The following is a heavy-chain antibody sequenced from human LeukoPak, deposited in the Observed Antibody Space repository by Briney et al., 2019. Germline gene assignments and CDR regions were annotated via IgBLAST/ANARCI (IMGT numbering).Heavy chain of an antibody. CDR3: ARDSPCSGGSCYGLRYYYYMDV. V-gene: IGHV3-7*01. D-gene: IGHD2-15*01. J-gene: IGHJ6*03. CDR1: GFTFSSYW. Sequence: GGSLRLSCAASGFTFSSYWMSWVRQAPGKGLEWVANMKYDGSEKYYVDSVKGRFTISRDNAKNSLYLQMNSLRAEDTAVYYCARDSPCSGGSCYGLRYYYYMDVWGKGTTVTVSS. CDR2: MKYDGSEK.